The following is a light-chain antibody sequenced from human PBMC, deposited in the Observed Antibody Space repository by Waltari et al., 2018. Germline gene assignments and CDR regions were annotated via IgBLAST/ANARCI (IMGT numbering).Light chain of an antibody. J-gene: IGKJ1*01. CDR2: DAS. Sequence: DIQMTQTPSSLSASVGDRGTITCRASQAISNYLAWYQQKPGKVPELLIYDASTLQSGVPSRFSGSGSGTDFTLTISSLQPEDVATYYCQRYNSVPRTFGQGTKVAIK. V-gene: IGKV1-27*01. CDR1: QAISNY. CDR3: QRYNSVPRT.